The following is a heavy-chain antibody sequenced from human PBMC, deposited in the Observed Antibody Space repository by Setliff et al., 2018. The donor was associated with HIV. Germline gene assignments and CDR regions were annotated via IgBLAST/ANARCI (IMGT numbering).Heavy chain of an antibody. CDR2: ATGSGANT. V-gene: IGHV3-23*01. J-gene: IGHJ4*02. CDR3: AKGSQEQWLVPGRLNYFDS. CDR1: GFTFSSYA. D-gene: IGHD6-19*01. Sequence: GGSLRLSCAASGFTFSSYAMSWVRQAPGKGLEWVSAATGSGANTYYADSVRGRFTISRDSSKNTLYLQMNSLRAEDTAVYYCAKGSQEQWLVPGRLNYFDSWGQGTLVTVSS.